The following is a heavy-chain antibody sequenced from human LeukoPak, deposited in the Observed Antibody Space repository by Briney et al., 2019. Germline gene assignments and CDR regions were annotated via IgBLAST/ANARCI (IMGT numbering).Heavy chain of an antibody. CDR2: ISGGGRTT. D-gene: IGHD3-16*01. V-gene: IGHV3-23*01. CDR3: ATGWGPFDY. CDR1: GFTFSSVA. J-gene: IGHJ4*02. Sequence: PVGSLSLSCAVSGFTFSSVAMSWVRQAPGKGLEVVSSISGGGRTTYYADSGNGRFTIARDNSKSTLYLQLNSLRAEDTAVYYCATGWGPFDYWGQGTLVTVSS.